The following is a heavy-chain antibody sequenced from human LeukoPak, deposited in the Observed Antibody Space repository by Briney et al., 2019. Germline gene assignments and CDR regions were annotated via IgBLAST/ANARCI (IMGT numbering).Heavy chain of an antibody. CDR1: GFSFSSYW. D-gene: IGHD2-21*01. J-gene: IGHJ4*02. CDR2: INSDGSTA. CDR3: TRAGSYRHDY. Sequence: PGGSLRLSCAASGFSFSSYWMHWVRQGPGEGLVWVSRINSDGSTANYADSVKGRFTISRDNAKNTLYLQMNSPRGDDTAMYYCTRAGSYRHDYWGQGTLVTVSS. V-gene: IGHV3-74*01.